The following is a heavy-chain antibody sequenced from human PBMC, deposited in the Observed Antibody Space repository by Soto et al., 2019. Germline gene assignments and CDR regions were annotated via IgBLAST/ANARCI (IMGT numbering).Heavy chain of an antibody. V-gene: IGHV3-23*01. CDR1: GFTFSSYA. CDR3: GKERSGCGWFGCSY. J-gene: IGHJ4*02. CDR2: ISWNGADT. Sequence: DVQLLESGGGLVQPGGSVRLSCAASGFTFSSYAMRWVRQAPGKGLEWVSAISWNGADTSYADSVRGRFTISRDNSKDTLFRQMNSVRADDTAVYYCGKERSGCGWFGCSYWGQGILVTVSS. D-gene: IGHD6-19*01.